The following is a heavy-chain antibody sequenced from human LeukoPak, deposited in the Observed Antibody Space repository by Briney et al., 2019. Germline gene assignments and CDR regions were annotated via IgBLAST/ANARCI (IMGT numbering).Heavy chain of an antibody. CDR3: AREEPREFDY. J-gene: IGHJ4*02. V-gene: IGHV3-21*01. CDR2: ISSSSSYI. CDR1: GFTFSSYS. Sequence: PGGSLRLSCAASGFTFSSYSMNWVRQAPGKGLEWVSSISSSSSYIYYADSVKGRFTISRDNAKNSLYLQMNSLRAEDTAVCYCAREEPREFDYWGQGTLVTVSS.